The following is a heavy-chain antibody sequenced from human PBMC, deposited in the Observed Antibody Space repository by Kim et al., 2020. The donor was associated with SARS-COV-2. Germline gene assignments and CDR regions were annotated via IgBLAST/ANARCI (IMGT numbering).Heavy chain of an antibody. CDR2: IVLRVMNI. V-gene: IGHV3-48*03. CDR3: ARDDYGGNSFVDALDI. CDR1: GFTFSRYE. Sequence: GGSLRLSCAASGFTFSRYEINGGRQAPGKGLVWVAYIVLRVMNISYADSVKCLVTISRDNAKNSLYLQMNSMIAEYTAIYYCARDDYGGNSFVDALDIWGQRTMVNVSS. D-gene: IGHD4-17*01. J-gene: IGHJ3*02.